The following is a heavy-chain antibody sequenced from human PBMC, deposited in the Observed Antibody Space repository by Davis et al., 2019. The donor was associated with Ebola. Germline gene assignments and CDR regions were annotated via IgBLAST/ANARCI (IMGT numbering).Heavy chain of an antibody. Sequence: GESLKISCKGSGYSFTSYWIGWVRQMPGKGLEWMGFTYPGDSNIRYSHSFQGQVTISADRSVNTAYLQWNSLRASDTAIYYCARLETTVRGLFYYYYMDVWGKGTSVTVSS. J-gene: IGHJ6*03. D-gene: IGHD4-11*01. CDR2: TYPGDSNI. V-gene: IGHV5-51*01. CDR1: GYSFTSYW. CDR3: ARLETTVRGLFYYYYMDV.